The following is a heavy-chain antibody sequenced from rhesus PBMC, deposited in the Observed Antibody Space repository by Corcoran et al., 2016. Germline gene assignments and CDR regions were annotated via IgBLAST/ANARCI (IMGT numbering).Heavy chain of an antibody. CDR2: IYGGSGST. CDR1: GGSISGYYL. V-gene: IGHV4S7*01. J-gene: IGHJ4*01. Sequence: QVQLQESGPGVVKPSETLSLTCAVSGGSISGYYLWSWFRQPPGKGLEWIGYIYGGSGSTSYNPSLKNRVTISKDTSKNQFSLKLSSVTAADTAVYYCARAGGALSGLDYWGQGVLVTVSS. CDR3: ARAGGALSGLDY. D-gene: IGHD2-33*01.